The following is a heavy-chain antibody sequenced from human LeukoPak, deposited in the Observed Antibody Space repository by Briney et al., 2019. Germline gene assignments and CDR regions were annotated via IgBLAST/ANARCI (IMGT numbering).Heavy chain of an antibody. CDR1: GFTFYDYG. J-gene: IGHJ3*02. D-gene: IGHD3-9*01. CDR2: INWNGGST. V-gene: IGHV3-20*01. Sequence: GGSLRLSCAASGFTFYDYGMSWVRQAPGKGLEWVSGINWNGGSTGYADSVKGRFTISRDNAKSSLYLQMNSLRAEDTALYHCARDMYNSGERHFDWLYPAGDAFDIWGQGTMVTVSS. CDR3: ARDMYNSGERHFDWLYPAGDAFDI.